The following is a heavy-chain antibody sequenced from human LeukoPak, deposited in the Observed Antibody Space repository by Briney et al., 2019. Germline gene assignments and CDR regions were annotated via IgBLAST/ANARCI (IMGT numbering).Heavy chain of an antibody. CDR1: GYTFTGYY. CDR3: ARAHTVTITFDY. D-gene: IGHD4-17*01. V-gene: IGHV1-2*02. Sequence: GASVKVSCKASGYTFTGYYMHWVRQAPGQGLEWMGWINPNSGDTNYAQKFQGRVTMTRDTSISTAYMELSRLRSDDTAVYYCARAHTVTITFDYWGQGTLVTVSS. CDR2: INPNSGDT. J-gene: IGHJ4*02.